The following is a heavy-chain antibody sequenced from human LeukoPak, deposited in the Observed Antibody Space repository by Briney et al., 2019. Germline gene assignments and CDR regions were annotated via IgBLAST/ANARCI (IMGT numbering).Heavy chain of an antibody. CDR1: GDSVSSNSVA. CDR2: TKYRSKWYN. Sequence: SQTLSLTCAISGDSVSSNSVAWDWIRQSPSRGLEWLGRTKYRSKWYNDYAASVKSRITINADTSKNQFSLQLNSMTPEDTAVYYCARRRDGTAFDIWGQGTVVTVSS. V-gene: IGHV6-1*01. J-gene: IGHJ3*02. CDR3: ARRRDGTAFDI.